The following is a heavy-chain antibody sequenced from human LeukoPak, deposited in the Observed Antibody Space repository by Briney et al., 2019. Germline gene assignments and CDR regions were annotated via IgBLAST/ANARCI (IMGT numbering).Heavy chain of an antibody. CDR2: INPRNGAT. CDR1: GYTFTNYY. J-gene: IGHJ3*02. D-gene: IGHD1-7*01. V-gene: IGHV1-2*02. Sequence: ASVKVSCKASGYTFTNYYIHWLRQAPGQGPEWMGYINPRNGATDYSQKFQGRVTMTRDTSISTAYMELSRLRSDDTAVYYCARQLRATDAFDIWGQGTMVTVSS. CDR3: ARQLRATDAFDI.